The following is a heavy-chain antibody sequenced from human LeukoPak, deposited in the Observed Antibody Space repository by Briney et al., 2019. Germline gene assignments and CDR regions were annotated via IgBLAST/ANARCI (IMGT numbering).Heavy chain of an antibody. Sequence: PGGSLRLSCAASGGSTFRRYDLNWVRQAPGKGLEWVSLMSSGGTTYYAESLRGRFTISRDISKNTLYLQVNSLRTEDTAVYYCAKVLGFGGDAYGMDVWGQGTTVTVSS. D-gene: IGHD3-10*01. J-gene: IGHJ6*02. CDR1: GGSTFRRYD. CDR3: AKVLGFGGDAYGMDV. V-gene: IGHV3-23*01. CDR2: MSSGGTT.